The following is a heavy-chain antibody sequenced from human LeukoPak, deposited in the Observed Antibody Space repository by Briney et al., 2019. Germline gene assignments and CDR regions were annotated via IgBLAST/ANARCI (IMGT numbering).Heavy chain of an antibody. Sequence: SETLSLTCTVSGYSISSGYYWGWIRQPPGKGLEWIGSIYHSGSTYYNPSLKSRVTISVDTSKNQFSLKLSSVTAADTAVYYCARGRSSWALDAFDIWGQGTMVTVSS. V-gene: IGHV4-38-2*02. D-gene: IGHD6-13*01. CDR2: IYHSGST. CDR3: ARGRSSWALDAFDI. CDR1: GYSISSGYY. J-gene: IGHJ3*02.